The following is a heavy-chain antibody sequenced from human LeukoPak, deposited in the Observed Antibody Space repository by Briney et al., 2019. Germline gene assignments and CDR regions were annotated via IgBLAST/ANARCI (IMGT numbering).Heavy chain of an antibody. J-gene: IGHJ6*02. CDR3: ARDRGDYYYGMDV. CDR1: GGTFSSYA. D-gene: IGHD3-10*01. V-gene: IGHV1-69*04. CDR2: IIPILGIA. Sequence: SVKVSCKASGGTFSSYAISWVRQAPGQGLEWMGRIIPILGIANYAQKFQGRVTVTADKSTSTAYMELSSLRSEDTAVYYCARDRGDYYYGMDVWGQGTTVTVSS.